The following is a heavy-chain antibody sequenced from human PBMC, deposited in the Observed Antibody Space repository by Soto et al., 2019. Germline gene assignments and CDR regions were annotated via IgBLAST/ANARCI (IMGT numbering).Heavy chain of an antibody. CDR3: AKDDYGDYYLDY. CDR2: ISGSGGST. Sequence: EVPLLESGGGLVQPGGSLRLSCAASGFTFSSYAMSWVRQAPGKGLECVSAISGSGGSTYYADSVKGRFTISRDNSKNALYLQVNSLRAEDTAVYYCAKDDYGDYYLDYWGQGTLVTVSS. V-gene: IGHV3-23*01. CDR1: GFTFSSYA. D-gene: IGHD4-17*01. J-gene: IGHJ4*02.